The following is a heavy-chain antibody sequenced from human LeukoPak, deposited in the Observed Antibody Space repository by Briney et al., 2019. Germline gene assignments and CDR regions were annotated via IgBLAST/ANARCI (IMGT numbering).Heavy chain of an antibody. J-gene: IGHJ4*02. CDR3: ARVETFLEWLIIGDY. Sequence: ASVKVSCKASGYTFTGYSISWVRQAPGQGLEWMGWISAYNGNTNYAQKLQGRVTMTTDTSTSTAYMELRSLRSDDTAVYYCARVETFLEWLIIGDYWGQGTLVTVSS. CDR2: ISAYNGNT. D-gene: IGHD3-3*02. V-gene: IGHV1-18*01. CDR1: GYTFTGYS.